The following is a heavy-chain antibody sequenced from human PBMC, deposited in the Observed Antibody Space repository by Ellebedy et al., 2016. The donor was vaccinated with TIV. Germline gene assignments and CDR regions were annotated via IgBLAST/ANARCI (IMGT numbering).Heavy chain of an antibody. J-gene: IGHJ4*02. CDR3: ARDLGHIWGSIDY. CDR2: IKQDGSEK. CDR1: GFTFSRFW. Sequence: PGGSLRLSCAASGFTFSRFWMGWIRQAPGKGLEWVANIKQDGSEKWYVDSVKGRFTISRDNAKNSLYLQVNSLTAEDTAVYSCARDLGHIWGSIDYWGQGTLVSVSS. V-gene: IGHV3-7*01. D-gene: IGHD3-16*01.